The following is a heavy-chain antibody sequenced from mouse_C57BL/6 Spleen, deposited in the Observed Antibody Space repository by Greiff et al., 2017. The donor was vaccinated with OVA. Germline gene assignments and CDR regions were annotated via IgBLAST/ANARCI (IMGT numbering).Heavy chain of an antibody. Sequence: VKLQESGAELVRPGASVTLSCKASGYTFTDYEMHWVKQTPVHGLEWIGAIDPETGGTAYNQKFKGKAILTADKSSSTAYMELRSLTSEDSAVYYCTRSVTTVEAPHWYFDVWGTGTTVTVSS. CDR2: IDPETGGT. CDR1: GYTFTDYE. J-gene: IGHJ1*03. V-gene: IGHV1-15*01. CDR3: TRSVTTVEAPHWYFDV. D-gene: IGHD1-1*01.